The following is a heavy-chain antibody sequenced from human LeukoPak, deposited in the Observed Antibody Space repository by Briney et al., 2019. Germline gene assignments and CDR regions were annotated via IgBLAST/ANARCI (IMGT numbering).Heavy chain of an antibody. J-gene: IGHJ4*02. Sequence: SVKVSCKASGGTFSSYAISWVRQAPGQGLEWMGGIIPIFGTANYAQKFQGRVTITADESTSTAYMELSSLRSEDTAVYYCAVGATKVRYFDYWGQGTLVTVSS. CDR3: AVGATKVRYFDY. CDR2: IIPIFGTA. V-gene: IGHV1-69*13. CDR1: GGTFSSYA. D-gene: IGHD1-26*01.